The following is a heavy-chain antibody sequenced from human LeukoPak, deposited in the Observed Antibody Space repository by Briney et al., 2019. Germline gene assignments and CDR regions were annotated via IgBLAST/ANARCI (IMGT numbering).Heavy chain of an antibody. CDR1: GGTFSSYA. CDR3: ARGKRSKLGVYYYMDV. D-gene: IGHD7-27*01. Sequence: AASVKVSCRASGGTFSSYAISWVRQAPGQGLEWMGGIIPIFGTANYAQKFQGRVTITTDESTSTAYMELSSLRSEDTAVYYCARGKRSKLGVYYYMDVWGKGTTVTVSS. V-gene: IGHV1-69*05. CDR2: IIPIFGTA. J-gene: IGHJ6*03.